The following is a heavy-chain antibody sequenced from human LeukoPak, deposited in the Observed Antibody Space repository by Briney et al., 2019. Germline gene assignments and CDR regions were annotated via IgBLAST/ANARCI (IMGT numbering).Heavy chain of an antibody. CDR3: ARGDQDYGLDV. J-gene: IGHJ6*02. CDR2: ISGGDSI. CDR1: GFPVSSNY. Sequence: GGSLRLSCAASGFPVSSNYMSWVRQAPGKGLEWVSLISGGDSIYYADSVKGRFTVSRDNSKNTLYLQMNSLRAEDTAVYYCARGDQDYGLDVWGQGTTVAVSS. D-gene: IGHD5-24*01. V-gene: IGHV3-66*01.